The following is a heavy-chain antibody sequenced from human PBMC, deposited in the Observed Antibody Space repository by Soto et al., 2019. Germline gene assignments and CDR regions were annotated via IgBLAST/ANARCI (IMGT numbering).Heavy chain of an antibody. D-gene: IGHD2-2*01. Sequence: ASVTVSCRASVYTFTVYYIHWVRQAPGQGLEWMGWINPNSGGTNYAQKFQGWVTMTRDTSISTAYMELSRLRSDDTAVYYCARGLVVPGAYYFDYWGQGTLVTVSS. CDR3: ARGLVVPGAYYFDY. CDR2: INPNSGGT. J-gene: IGHJ4*02. V-gene: IGHV1-2*04. CDR1: VYTFTVYY.